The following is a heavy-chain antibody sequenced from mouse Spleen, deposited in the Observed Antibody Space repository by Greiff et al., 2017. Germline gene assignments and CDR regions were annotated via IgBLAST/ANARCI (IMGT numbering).Heavy chain of an antibody. Sequence: VKLKETGPGLVAPSQSLSITCTVSGFSLTSYGVHWVRQPPGKGLEWLVVIWSDGSTNYNSALKSRLSISKDNSKSQVFLKMNCLQTDDTAMYYCARQYGNYWYFDVWGAGTTVTVSS. CDR3: ARQYGNYWYFDV. CDR1: GFSLTSYG. CDR2: IWSDGST. J-gene: IGHJ1*01. V-gene: IGHV2-6-1*01. D-gene: IGHD2-10*02.